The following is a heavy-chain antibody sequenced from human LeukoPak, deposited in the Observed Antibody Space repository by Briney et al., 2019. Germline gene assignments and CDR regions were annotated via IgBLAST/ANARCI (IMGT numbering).Heavy chain of an antibody. Sequence: GSLRVSCAASGFTFSSYEMSWVRQAPGKGLEWVSHISSSGSTAYYADSVKGRFTISRDKAKNSLYLQMNSLRAEATAVYYCATLRSGYDSWFDPWGQGTLVTVSS. J-gene: IGHJ5*02. V-gene: IGHV3-48*03. D-gene: IGHD5-12*01. CDR1: GFTFSSYE. CDR3: ATLRSGYDSWFDP. CDR2: ISSSGSTA.